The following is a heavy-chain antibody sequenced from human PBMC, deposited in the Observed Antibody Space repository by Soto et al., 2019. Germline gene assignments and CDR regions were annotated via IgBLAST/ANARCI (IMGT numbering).Heavy chain of an antibody. V-gene: IGHV1-69*13. CDR2: IIPIFGTA. D-gene: IGHD3-10*01. Sequence: SVKVSCKASGGTFSSYSISWVRQAPGQGLEWMGGIIPIFGTANYAQKFQGRVTITADESTSTAYMELSSLRSEDTAVYYCARDITMVRGVIMPTREGYYYGMDVWGQGTTVNVSS. CDR3: ARDITMVRGVIMPTREGYYYGMDV. CDR1: GGTFSSYS. J-gene: IGHJ6*02.